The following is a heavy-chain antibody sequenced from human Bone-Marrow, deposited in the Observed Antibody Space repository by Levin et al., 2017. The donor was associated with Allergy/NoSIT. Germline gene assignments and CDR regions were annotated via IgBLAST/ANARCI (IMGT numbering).Heavy chain of an antibody. CDR2: IGGSDSST. V-gene: IGHV3-23*01. Sequence: LSLTCAASGFTFNSYAMNWVRQAPGKGLEWVSNIGGSDSSTYYADSVKGRFTISRDNSKNTLYLQMNSLTVEDTALYYCAKDRGASGGYSFDYWGQGTLVTVSS. CDR3: AKDRGASGGYSFDY. CDR1: GFTFNSYA. D-gene: IGHD2-21*01. J-gene: IGHJ4*02.